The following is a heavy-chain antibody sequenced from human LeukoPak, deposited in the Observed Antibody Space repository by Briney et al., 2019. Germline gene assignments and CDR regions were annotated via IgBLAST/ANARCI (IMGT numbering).Heavy chain of an antibody. CDR2: IYTSGST. V-gene: IGHV4-61*02. D-gene: IGHD3-3*01. CDR3: ARGRSHRSGPDY. CDR1: GGSISSGSYY. Sequence: SETLSLTCTVSGGSISSGSYYWSWIRQPAGKGLEWIGRIYTSGSTNYNPSLKSRVTISVDTSKNQFSLKLSSVTAADTAVYYCARGRSHRSGPDYWGQGTLVTVSS. J-gene: IGHJ4*02.